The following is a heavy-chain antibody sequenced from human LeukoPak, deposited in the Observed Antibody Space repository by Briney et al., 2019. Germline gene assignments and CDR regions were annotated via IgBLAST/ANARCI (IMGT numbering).Heavy chain of an antibody. CDR2: ISSSGSTI. D-gene: IGHD6-19*01. CDR1: GFTFSSYE. Sequence: PGGSLRLSCAASGFTFSSYEMNWVRQAPGKGLEWVSYISSSGSTIYYADSVKGRFTISRDNSKNTLYLQMNSLRAEDTAVYYCAKVAPASSGWTFDYWGQGTLVTVSS. V-gene: IGHV3-48*03. J-gene: IGHJ4*02. CDR3: AKVAPASSGWTFDY.